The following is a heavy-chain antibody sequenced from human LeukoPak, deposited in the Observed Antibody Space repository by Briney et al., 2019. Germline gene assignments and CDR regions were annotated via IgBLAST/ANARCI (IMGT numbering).Heavy chain of an antibody. CDR2: ISHSGTT. V-gene: IGHV4-39*01. D-gene: IGHD2-21*02. CDR1: GGSISGGTSY. Sequence: SETLSLTCTVSGGSISGGTSYWGWIRQPPDKGLEWIGSISHSGTTYYSPSFNSRVTISIDTSKNQFSLKLTSVTATDTAVYHCARHGDRPPPYYFDSRGQGTLVTVSS. CDR3: ARHGDRPPPYYFDS. J-gene: IGHJ4*02.